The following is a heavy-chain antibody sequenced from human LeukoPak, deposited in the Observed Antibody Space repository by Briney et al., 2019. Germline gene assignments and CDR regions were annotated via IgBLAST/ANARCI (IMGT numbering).Heavy chain of an antibody. CDR2: IYSGGST. Sequence: GGSLRLSCAASGFTVSSNYMGWVRQAPGKGLEWVSVIYSGGSTYYADSVKGRFTISRDNSKNTLYLQMNSLRAEDTAVYYCARDVGGNSRGYFDYWGQGTLVTVSS. CDR3: ARDVGGNSRGYFDY. V-gene: IGHV3-66*01. D-gene: IGHD4-23*01. CDR1: GFTVSSNY. J-gene: IGHJ4*02.